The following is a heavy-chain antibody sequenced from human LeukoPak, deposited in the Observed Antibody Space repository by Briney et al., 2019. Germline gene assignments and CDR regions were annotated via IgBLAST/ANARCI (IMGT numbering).Heavy chain of an antibody. Sequence: GGSLRLSCAASGFTFSSYWMSWVRQAPGKGLEWVANINQDGSEKYYVDSVKGRFTISRDNAKNSLYLQMNSLRAEDTAVHYCARPRWIQLTDYWGQGTLVTVSS. CDR3: ARPRWIQLTDY. V-gene: IGHV3-7*01. J-gene: IGHJ4*02. CDR1: GFTFSSYW. D-gene: IGHD5-18*01. CDR2: INQDGSEK.